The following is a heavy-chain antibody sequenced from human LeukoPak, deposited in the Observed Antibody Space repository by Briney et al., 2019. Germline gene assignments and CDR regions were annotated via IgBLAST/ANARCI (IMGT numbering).Heavy chain of an antibody. V-gene: IGHV3-23*01. Sequence: GSLRLSCAASGFTFSSYAMSWVRQAPGKGLEWVSAISGSSGSTYYADSVKGRFTISRDNSKNTLYLQMNSLRAEDTAVYYCAKTGYCSSTSCYKGGYYFDYWGQGTLVTVSS. CDR3: AKTGYCSSTSCYKGGYYFDY. J-gene: IGHJ4*02. CDR1: GFTFSSYA. CDR2: ISGSSGST. D-gene: IGHD2-2*02.